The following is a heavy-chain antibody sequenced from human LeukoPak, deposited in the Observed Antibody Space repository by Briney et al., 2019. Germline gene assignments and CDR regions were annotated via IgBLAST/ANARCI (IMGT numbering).Heavy chain of an antibody. V-gene: IGHV3-33*03. J-gene: IGHJ4*02. D-gene: IGHD6-19*01. CDR2: IWHDGSYK. CDR1: EFPFSSYG. Sequence: PGRSLRLSCAASEFPFSSYGMHWVRQAPGKGLEWVAVIWHDGSYKYYADSVKGRFTISRDNSKNTLYLQMNSLRAEDTAVYFCASGDYSSGWKLDYWGQGTLVTVSS. CDR3: ASGDYSSGWKLDY.